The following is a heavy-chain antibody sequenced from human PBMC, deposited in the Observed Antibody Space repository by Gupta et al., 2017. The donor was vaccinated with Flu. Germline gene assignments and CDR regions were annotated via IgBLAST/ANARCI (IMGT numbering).Heavy chain of an antibody. Sequence: EVQLVESGGGWVKPGGSLRLSCAASGFSFSPAYMNWVRQAPGKGLEWVGRLKSEADGGTADYAQPVKGRFSISRDDSKNMLWLQMNSLRTDDTAVYYCTTDSSGGITFDIWGQGTPVTVS. J-gene: IGHJ3*02. CDR1: GFSFSPAY. CDR3: TTDSSGGITFDI. V-gene: IGHV3-15*01. D-gene: IGHD2-21*01. CDR2: LKSEADGGTA.